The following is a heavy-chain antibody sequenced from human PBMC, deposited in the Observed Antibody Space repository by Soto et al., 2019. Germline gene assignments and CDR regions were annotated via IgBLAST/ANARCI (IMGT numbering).Heavy chain of an antibody. CDR2: INPSGGST. V-gene: IGHV1-46*01. D-gene: IGHD3-3*01. CDR1: GYTFTSYY. CDR3: AREADKLRFLEWLHNWFDA. J-gene: IGHJ5*02. Sequence: GASVKVSCKASGYTFTSYYMHWVRQAPGQGLEWMGIINPSGGSTSYAQKFQGRVTMTRDTSTSTVYMELSSLRSEDTAVYYCAREADKLRFLEWLHNWFDAWGQGTLVTVSS.